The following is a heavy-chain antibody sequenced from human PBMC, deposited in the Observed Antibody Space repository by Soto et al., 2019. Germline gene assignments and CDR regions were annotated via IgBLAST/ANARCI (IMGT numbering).Heavy chain of an antibody. CDR1: GFTFSSYA. V-gene: IGHV3-23*01. CDR2: ISGSGGST. Sequence: EVQLLESGGGLVQPGGSLRLSCAASGFTFSSYAMSWVRQAPGKGLEWVSAISGSGGSTYYADSVKGRFTISRDNSKNTLYPQMNSLRAEDTAVYYCARGKMAARPRGYFDYWGQGTLVTVSS. J-gene: IGHJ4*02. CDR3: ARGKMAARPRGYFDY. D-gene: IGHD6-6*01.